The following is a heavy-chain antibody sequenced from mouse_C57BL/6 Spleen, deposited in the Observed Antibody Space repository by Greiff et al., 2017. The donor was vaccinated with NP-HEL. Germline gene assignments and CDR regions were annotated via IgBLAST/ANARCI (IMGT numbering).Heavy chain of an antibody. CDR2: IWGGGSS. J-gene: IGHJ4*01. Sequence: QVQLQQSGPGLVQPSQSLSITCTVSGFSLTSYGVHWVRQSPGKGLEWLGVIWGGGSSDYNAAFISRLSISKDNSKSQVFFKMNSLQADDTAIYYCARNSGGKRRIDAMDYWGQGTSVTVSS. V-gene: IGHV2-2*01. CDR1: GFSLTSYG. CDR3: ARNSGGKRRIDAMDY.